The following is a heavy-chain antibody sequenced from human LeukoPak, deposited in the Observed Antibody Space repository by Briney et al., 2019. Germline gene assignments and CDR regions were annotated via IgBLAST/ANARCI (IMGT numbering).Heavy chain of an antibody. J-gene: IGHJ4*02. D-gene: IGHD4-17*01. CDR2: INGDGSIS. V-gene: IGHV3-74*01. CDR1: GFTFYSYW. CDR3: ARDEPTVTTGPPVGS. Sequence: GGSLRLSCAASGFTFYSYWMHWVRQAPGKGLVWVSCINGDGSISNYADSVKGRFTISRDNAKNTLYLQMHSLRAEDTAVYYCARDEPTVTTGPPVGSWGQGTLVTVSS.